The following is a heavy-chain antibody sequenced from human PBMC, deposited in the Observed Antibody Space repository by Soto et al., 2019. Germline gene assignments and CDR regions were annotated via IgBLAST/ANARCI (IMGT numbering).Heavy chain of an antibody. D-gene: IGHD6-13*01. J-gene: IGHJ6*01. CDR2: IWYDGSKI. Sequence: QVQLVQSGGGVVQPGGSLRLSCAASGFTFSSYGMHWVRQAPGKGLEWVAVIWYDGSKIYYAYSLKGRFTISRDNSKSTLYLQMNSLRAEDTAVYYCARPLEQHQLGFGMDVWGQGSPVTVSS. V-gene: IGHV3-33*01. CDR1: GFTFSSYG. CDR3: ARPLEQHQLGFGMDV.